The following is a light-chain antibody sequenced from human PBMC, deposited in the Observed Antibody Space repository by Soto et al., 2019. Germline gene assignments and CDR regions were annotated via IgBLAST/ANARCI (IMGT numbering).Light chain of an antibody. Sequence: DIQMTQSPSTLSASVGDRVTITCRASQSISSWLAWYQQKPGKAPKLLIYDASSLESGVPSRFSGSGSGTEFTLTISRLQPDDFATHYCQQYNSYPWTFGQGTKVEIK. V-gene: IGKV1-5*01. CDR2: DAS. CDR1: QSISSW. J-gene: IGKJ1*01. CDR3: QQYNSYPWT.